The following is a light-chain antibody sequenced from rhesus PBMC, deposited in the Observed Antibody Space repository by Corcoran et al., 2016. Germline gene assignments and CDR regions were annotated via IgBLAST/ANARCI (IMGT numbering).Light chain of an antibody. CDR2: HAS. J-gene: IGKJ4*01. Sequence: DIQMTQSPSSLSASVGDRVTITCRASQGIKYYLSWYQRKPGQAPKSLIYHASSLETGVPSRFSGSGSGTDYSLTISSLQPEDIATYYRQQYDNSPLTFGGGSKVEIK. V-gene: IGKV1-66*01. CDR1: QGIKYY. CDR3: QQYDNSPLT.